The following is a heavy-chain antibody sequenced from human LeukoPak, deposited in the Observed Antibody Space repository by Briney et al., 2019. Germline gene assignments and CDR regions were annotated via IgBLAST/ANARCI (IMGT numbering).Heavy chain of an antibody. CDR1: GLTFSNYA. V-gene: IGHV3-23*01. J-gene: IGHJ4*02. CDR3: ARRGYSSSPVDY. Sequence: GGSLRLSCAASGLTFSNYALSWVRQAPGKGLEWVSDISGSGGSTYYADSVKGRFTISRDNSKNTMYLQMNSLRAEDTAVYYCARRGYSSSPVDYWGQGTLVTVSS. CDR2: ISGSGGST. D-gene: IGHD6-13*01.